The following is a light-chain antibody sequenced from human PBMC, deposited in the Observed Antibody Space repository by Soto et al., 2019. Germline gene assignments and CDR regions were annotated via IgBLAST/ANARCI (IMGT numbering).Light chain of an antibody. Sequence: DIQMTQSPSTLSASVGDRVTIACRASQTMSSLLAWYQQKPGKAPKLLIYKASSLESGVPSRFSGSGSGTEFTLTISSLQPDDFATYYCQQYSSYWTFGQGTKVEIK. CDR2: KAS. CDR1: QTMSSL. V-gene: IGKV1-5*03. CDR3: QQYSSYWT. J-gene: IGKJ1*01.